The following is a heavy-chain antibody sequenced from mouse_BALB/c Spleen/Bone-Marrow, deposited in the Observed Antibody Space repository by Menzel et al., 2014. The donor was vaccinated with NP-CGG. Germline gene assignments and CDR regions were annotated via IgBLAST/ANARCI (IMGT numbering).Heavy chain of an antibody. V-gene: IGHV1-69*02. CDR2: IYPSDSYT. J-gene: IGHJ3*01. CDR1: GYTFTSYW. CDR3: TRKDY. Sequence: VQLVESGAELVRPGASVKLPCKASGYTFTSYWINWVKQRPGQGLEWIGNIYPSDSYTNYNQKFKDKATLTVDKSSSTAYMQLSSPTSEDSAVYYCTRKDYWGQGTLVTVSA.